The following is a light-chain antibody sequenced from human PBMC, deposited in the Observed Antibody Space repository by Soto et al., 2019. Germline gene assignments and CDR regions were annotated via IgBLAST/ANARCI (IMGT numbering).Light chain of an antibody. CDR2: DVS. J-gene: IGLJ1*01. CDR3: SSYTSSSTYV. CDR1: NSDVGSYIR. Sequence: QSVLTQPPPVSGSPGQSFTISCTGTNSDVGSYIRVSWYQQPPGTAPKLMIYDVSNRPSGVPDRFSGSKSGNTASLTISGLQAEDEADYYCSSYTSSSTYVFGTGTKVTVL. V-gene: IGLV2-18*02.